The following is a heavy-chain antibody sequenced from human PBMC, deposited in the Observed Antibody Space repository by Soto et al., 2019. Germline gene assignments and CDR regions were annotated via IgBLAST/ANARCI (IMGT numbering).Heavy chain of an antibody. CDR3: ARAAVLCSGGSCYNWFDP. J-gene: IGHJ5*02. CDR1: GFTFSSYA. V-gene: IGHV3-64*01. Sequence: GGSLRLSCAASGFTFSSYAMHWVRQAPGKGLEYVSAISSNGGSTYYANSVKGRFTISRDNSKNMLYLQMGSLRAEDMAVYYCARAAVLCSGGSCYNWFDPWGQGTLVTVSS. CDR2: ISSNGGST. D-gene: IGHD2-15*01.